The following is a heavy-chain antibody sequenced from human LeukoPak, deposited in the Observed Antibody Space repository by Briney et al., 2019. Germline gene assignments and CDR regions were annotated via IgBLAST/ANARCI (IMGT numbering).Heavy chain of an antibody. Sequence: TGGSLRLSCAASGFTFSSYEMNWVRQAPGKGLEWVSYISSSGSTIYYADSVKGRFTISRDNAKNSLYLQMNSLRAEDTAVYYCARVVVWFGEFYYYYYYMDVWGKGTTVTISS. D-gene: IGHD3-10*01. J-gene: IGHJ6*03. CDR2: ISSSGSTI. CDR3: ARVVVWFGEFYYYYYYMDV. V-gene: IGHV3-48*03. CDR1: GFTFSSYE.